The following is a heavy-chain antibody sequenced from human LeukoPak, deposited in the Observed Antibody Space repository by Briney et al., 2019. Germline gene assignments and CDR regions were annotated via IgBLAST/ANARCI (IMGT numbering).Heavy chain of an antibody. J-gene: IGHJ4*02. CDR1: GGSISSYY. D-gene: IGHD6-13*01. CDR3: ARDRQDSSSWGDFDY. Sequence: SETLSLTCTVPGGSISSYYWSWIRQPAGKGLEWIGRIYISGSTNYNPSLKSRVTMSVDTSKNQFSLKLRSVTAADTAVYYCARDRQDSSSWGDFDYWGQGTLVTVSS. V-gene: IGHV4-4*07. CDR2: IYISGST.